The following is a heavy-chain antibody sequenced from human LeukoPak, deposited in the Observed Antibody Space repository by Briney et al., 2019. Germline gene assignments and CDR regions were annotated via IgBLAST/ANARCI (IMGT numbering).Heavy chain of an antibody. Sequence: GESLKISCRGSGYSFTTYWIAWVRQMPGKGLEWMGIFYPGDSDTRYSPSFQGQVTISADKSISTAYLQWSSLKASDTAMYYCGRSAIPTVRGVTRPDWFDPWGQGTLVTVSS. J-gene: IGHJ5*02. CDR3: GRSAIPTVRGVTRPDWFDP. CDR2: FYPGDSDT. V-gene: IGHV5-51*01. D-gene: IGHD3-10*01. CDR1: GYSFTTYW.